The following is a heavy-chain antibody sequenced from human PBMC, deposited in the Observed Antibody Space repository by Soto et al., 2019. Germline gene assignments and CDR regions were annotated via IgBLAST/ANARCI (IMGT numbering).Heavy chain of an antibody. J-gene: IGHJ4*02. CDR1: GGSINSGRSS. D-gene: IGHD3-22*01. V-gene: IGHV4-61*02. Sequence: SETLSLTCSVSGGSINSGRSSWTWIRQAAGKRLECIGRVFSSGTTNYNPSLKSRVTMSVDTSKNQLSLRLTSVTAADTAVYYCARVGDSGYYWYFDYWGQGALVTVSS. CDR3: ARVGDSGYYWYFDY. CDR2: VFSSGTT.